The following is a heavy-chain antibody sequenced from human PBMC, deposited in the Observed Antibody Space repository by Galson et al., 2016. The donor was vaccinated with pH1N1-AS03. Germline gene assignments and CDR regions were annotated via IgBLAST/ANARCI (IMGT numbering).Heavy chain of an antibody. Sequence: ATLSLTCTVSGGSISSSSYYWGWIRQHPGKGLEWIGSIYYSGSTYYNPSLKSRVTISVDTSTNQFSLKLSSVTAADTAVYYCARRVYGDYVNWFDPRGQGTLVTVSS. D-gene: IGHD4-17*01. V-gene: IGHV4-39*01. J-gene: IGHJ5*02. CDR3: ARRVYGDYVNWFDP. CDR2: IYYSGST. CDR1: GGSISSSSYY.